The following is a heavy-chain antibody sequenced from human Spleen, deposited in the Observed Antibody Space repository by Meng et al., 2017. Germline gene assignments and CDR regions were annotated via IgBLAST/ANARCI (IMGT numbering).Heavy chain of an antibody. V-gene: IGHV4-59*13. J-gene: IGHJ4*02. Sequence: QVQLQESGPGLGRPSETLSLTCPVPGDSISSFYCNWVRQPPGKPLEWIGYVYRDGSTKYNPSLKSRVAISADTSKNQFSLNLNSITAADTAVYYCVTGVGWQPDYRGPGTLVTVSS. CDR1: GDSISSFY. CDR3: VTGVGWQPDY. CDR2: VYRDGST. D-gene: IGHD4-23*01.